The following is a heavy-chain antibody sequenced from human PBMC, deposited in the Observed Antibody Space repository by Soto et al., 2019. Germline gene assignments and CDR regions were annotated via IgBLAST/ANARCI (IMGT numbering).Heavy chain of an antibody. J-gene: IGHJ4*02. D-gene: IGHD6-6*01. CDR1: GGSVSSGSYY. Sequence: PSETLSLTCTVSGGSVSSGSYYWSWNRQPPGKGLEWFGYINYSGSTNYNPSLNSRVTISVDTSKNQFSLKLSSVTAADTAVYYCARAGSSSWYYFDYWGQGTLVTVSS. CDR3: ARAGSSSWYYFDY. CDR2: INYSGST. V-gene: IGHV4-61*01.